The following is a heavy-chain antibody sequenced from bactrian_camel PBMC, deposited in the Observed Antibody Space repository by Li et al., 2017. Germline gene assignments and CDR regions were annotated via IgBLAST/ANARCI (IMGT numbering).Heavy chain of an antibody. CDR1: GSIDGTNC. D-gene: IGHD5*01. Sequence: QVQLVESGGGSVQAGGSLRLSCEVSGSIDGTNCIGWFRQYPGKEREGVAAIDSVGSTYYLNSVEGRFTISHDNAKNTVYLQMNSLKSEDTALYYCASAYGETWFMTGYWGQGTQVTVS. CDR3: ASAYGETWFMTGY. CDR2: IDSVGST. J-gene: IGHJ4*01. V-gene: IGHV3S53*01.